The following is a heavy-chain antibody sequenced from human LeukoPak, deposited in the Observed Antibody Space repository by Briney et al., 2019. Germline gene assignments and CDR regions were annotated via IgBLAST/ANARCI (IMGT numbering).Heavy chain of an antibody. V-gene: IGHV1-69*13. CDR2: IIPIFGTA. J-gene: IGHJ3*02. CDR3: ATNWNYDAFDI. CDR1: GGTFSSYA. D-gene: IGHD1-7*01. Sequence: ASVKVSCKACGGTFSSYAISWVRQAPGQGLEWMGGIIPIFGTANYAQKFQGRVTITADESTSTAYMELSSLRSEDTAVYYCATNWNYDAFDIWGQGTIVTVSS.